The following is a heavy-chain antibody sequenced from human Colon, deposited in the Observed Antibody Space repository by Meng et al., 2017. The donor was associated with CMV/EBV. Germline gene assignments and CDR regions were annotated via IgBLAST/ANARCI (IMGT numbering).Heavy chain of an antibody. CDR1: GFTFSNYW. D-gene: IGHD2-2*01. CDR2: INQDGSEK. CDR3: ARDANCSSTSCYLSAYYYGMDV. Sequence: GEFLKIPRAAPGFTFSNYWMSWVRQTPGKGLEWVANINQDGSEKYYVDSVKGRFTISRDNAKNSLYLQMNSLRAEDTAVYYCARDANCSSTSCYLSAYYYGMDVWGQGTTVTVSS. V-gene: IGHV3-7*01. J-gene: IGHJ6*02.